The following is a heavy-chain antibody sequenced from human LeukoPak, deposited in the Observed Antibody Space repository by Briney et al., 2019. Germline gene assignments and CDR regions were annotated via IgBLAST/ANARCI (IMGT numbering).Heavy chain of an antibody. Sequence: GGSLRLSCAASGFTFSSYGMSWVRQAPGKGLEWVAVISYDGSNKYYADSVKGRFTISRDNSKNTLYLQMNSLRAEDTAAYYCARDLFAGATYTAFDYWGQGTLVTVSS. J-gene: IGHJ4*02. CDR2: ISYDGSNK. CDR1: GFTFSSYG. CDR3: ARDLFAGATYTAFDY. V-gene: IGHV3-30*03. D-gene: IGHD1-26*01.